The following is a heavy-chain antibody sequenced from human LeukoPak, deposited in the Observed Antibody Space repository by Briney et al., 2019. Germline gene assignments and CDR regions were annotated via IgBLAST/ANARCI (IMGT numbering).Heavy chain of an antibody. D-gene: IGHD3-10*01. CDR3: ARTPFTMVRGVPSVFFDY. J-gene: IGHJ4*02. V-gene: IGHV3-48*03. Sequence: PGGSLRLSCAASGFTFSSYEMNWVRQAPGKGLEWVSYISSSGSTIYYADSVKGRFTISRDNAKNSLYLQMNSLRGEDTAVYYCARTPFTMVRGVPSVFFDYWGQGTLVTVSS. CDR2: ISSSGSTI. CDR1: GFTFSSYE.